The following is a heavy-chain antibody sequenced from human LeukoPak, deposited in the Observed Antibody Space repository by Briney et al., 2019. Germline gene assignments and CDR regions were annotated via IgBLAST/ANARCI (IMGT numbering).Heavy chain of an antibody. D-gene: IGHD2-15*01. V-gene: IGHV3-30*04. CDR2: ISYDGSNK. Sequence: GKSLRLSCAASEFTFSRYAMYWVRQAPGKGLEWVAFISYDGSNKYYADSVKGRFTISRDNSKSTLYLQMNSLRAEDTALYYCARDGGDCSGDSCYVDYWGQGTLVTVSS. CDR3: ARDGGDCSGDSCYVDY. J-gene: IGHJ4*02. CDR1: EFTFSRYA.